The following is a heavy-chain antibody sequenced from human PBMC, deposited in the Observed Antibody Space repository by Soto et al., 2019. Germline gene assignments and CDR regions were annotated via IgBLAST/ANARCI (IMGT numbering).Heavy chain of an antibody. D-gene: IGHD3-10*01. CDR1: GFTFSSYA. V-gene: IGHV3-30-3*01. J-gene: IGHJ4*02. CDR3: ARGRGAADY. CDR2: ISYDGSNK. Sequence: GGSLRLSCAASGFTFSSYAMHWVRQAPGKGLEWVAVISYDGSNKYYADSVKGRFTISRDNSKNTLYLQMNSLRAEDTAVYYCARGRGAADYWGQGTLVTVSS.